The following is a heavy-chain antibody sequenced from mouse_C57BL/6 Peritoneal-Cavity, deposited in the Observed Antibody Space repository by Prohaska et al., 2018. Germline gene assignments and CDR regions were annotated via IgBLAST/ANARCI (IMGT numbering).Heavy chain of an antibody. J-gene: IGHJ2*01. Sequence: LDWLGVIWSGGSTDYNAAFISRLSISKDNSKGQVFFKMNSLQADDTAIYYCARIQAGSSYWGQGTTLTVSS. CDR2: IWSGGST. V-gene: IGHV2-2*01. D-gene: IGHD1-1*01. CDR3: ARIQAGSSY.